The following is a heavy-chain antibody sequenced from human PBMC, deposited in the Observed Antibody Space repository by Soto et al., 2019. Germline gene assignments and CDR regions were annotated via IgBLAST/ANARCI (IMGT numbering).Heavy chain of an antibody. CDR3: ARERYQVISDGMDV. D-gene: IGHD2-2*01. J-gene: IGHJ6*02. CDR1: GDTFTGYY. V-gene: IGHV1-2*02. Sequence: ASVKVSCKASGDTFTGYYIHWVREAPGQGREWMGWINPQTGGTSYAQKFQGRVTLSRDTSINTAYLELSRLTFDDAAVYFCARERYQVISDGMDVWGQGTTVTVSS. CDR2: INPQTGGT.